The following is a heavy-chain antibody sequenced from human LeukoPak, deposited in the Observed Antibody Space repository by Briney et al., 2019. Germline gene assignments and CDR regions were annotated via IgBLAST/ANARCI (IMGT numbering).Heavy chain of an antibody. CDR3: AKHHYVRTQGGY. CDR1: GFTFSSYW. Sequence: GGSLRLSCAASGFTFSSYWMHWVRQAPGKGLVWVSRINSDGSSTSYADSVKGRFTISRDNAKNTLYLQMNSLRAEDTAVYYCAKHHYVRTQGGYWGQGTLVTVSS. V-gene: IGHV3-74*01. D-gene: IGHD3-10*02. J-gene: IGHJ4*02. CDR2: INSDGSST.